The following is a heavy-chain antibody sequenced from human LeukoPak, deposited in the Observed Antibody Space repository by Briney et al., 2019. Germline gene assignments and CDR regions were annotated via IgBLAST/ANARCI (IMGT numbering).Heavy chain of an antibody. CDR3: TRLGEYTSSSGNY. V-gene: IGHV3-73*01. CDR2: IRSKANSYAT. D-gene: IGHD6-6*01. CDR1: GFTFSGSA. J-gene: IGHJ4*02. Sequence: GGSRSLSGAASGFTFSGSAIHWVRQASGRGLEWVGRIRSKANSYATAYAASVRGRFAISRDDSKNTAYLQMNSLKIEDTAVYYCTRLGEYTSSSGNYWGQGTLVTVSS.